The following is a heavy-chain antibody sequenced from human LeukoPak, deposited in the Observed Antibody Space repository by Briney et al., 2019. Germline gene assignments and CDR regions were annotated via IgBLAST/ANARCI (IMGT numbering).Heavy chain of an antibody. Sequence: ASVKVSCKASGYTFTSYAMNWVRQAPGQGLEWMGWINTNTGNPTYAQGFTGRFVFSLDTSVSTAYLQISSLKAEDTAVYYCARDSAAPGRLRFLEWPNQNYYYYYMDVWGKGTTVTVSS. CDR1: GYTFTSYA. CDR3: ARDSAAPGRLRFLEWPNQNYYYYYMDV. CDR2: INTNTGNP. D-gene: IGHD3-3*01. J-gene: IGHJ6*03. V-gene: IGHV7-4-1*02.